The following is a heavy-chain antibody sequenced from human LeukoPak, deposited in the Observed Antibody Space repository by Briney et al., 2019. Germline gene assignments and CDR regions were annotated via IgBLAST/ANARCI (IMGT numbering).Heavy chain of an antibody. CDR3: ARDQDAFDY. J-gene: IGHJ4*02. CDR2: IYPRDGST. V-gene: IGHV1-46*01. CDR1: GYSFTSNY. Sequence: GASVKVSCKASGYSFTSNYIHWVRQAPGQGLEWMGMIYPRDGSTSYAQKCQGRVTVTRDTSTSTVHMELSGLRSEDTAVYYCARDQDAFDYWGQGTLVTVSS.